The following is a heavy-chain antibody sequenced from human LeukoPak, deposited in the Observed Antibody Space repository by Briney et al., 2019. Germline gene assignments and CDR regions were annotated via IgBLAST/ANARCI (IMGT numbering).Heavy chain of an antibody. CDR2: INPSGGST. V-gene: IGHV1-46*01. D-gene: IGHD2-2*01. CDR1: GYTFTLYY. J-gene: IGHJ5*02. CDR3: ARGYCSSTSCYAWFDP. Sequence: APVKASCKASGYTFTLYYMHWVRQSPGQGLEWMGTINPSGGSTHYAQRFQGRVTMTRDTSTRTVDMELSSLRSEDTAVYYCARGYCSSTSCYAWFDPWGQGTLVTVPS.